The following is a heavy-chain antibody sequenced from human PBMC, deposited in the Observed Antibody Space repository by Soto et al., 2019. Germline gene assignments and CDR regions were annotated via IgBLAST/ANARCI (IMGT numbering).Heavy chain of an antibody. V-gene: IGHV3-23*01. CDR3: AKASKITIFGVVIANWFDP. Sequence: GGSLRLSCATSGCTFSTYAMHWVRQAPGKGLEWVTAISGSGGSKYYADSVKGRFTISRDNSKNTLYLQMNSLRAEDTAVYYCAKASKITIFGVVIANWFDPWGQGTLVTVSS. CDR1: GCTFSTYA. CDR2: ISGSGGSK. D-gene: IGHD3-3*01. J-gene: IGHJ5*02.